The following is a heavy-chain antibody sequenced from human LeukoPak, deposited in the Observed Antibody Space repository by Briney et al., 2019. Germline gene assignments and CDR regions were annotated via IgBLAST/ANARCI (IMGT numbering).Heavy chain of an antibody. D-gene: IGHD4-11*01. J-gene: IGHJ4*02. CDR1: GFTFSSYW. V-gene: IGHV3-7*01. Sequence: GGSLRLSCAASGFTFSSYWMSWARQAPGKGLEWVANIKQDGREKYYVDSVKGRFTISRDNAKDSLYLQMNSLRAEDTAVYYCARDNDYSYYFDYWGQGTLVTVSS. CDR3: ARDNDYSYYFDY. CDR2: IKQDGREK.